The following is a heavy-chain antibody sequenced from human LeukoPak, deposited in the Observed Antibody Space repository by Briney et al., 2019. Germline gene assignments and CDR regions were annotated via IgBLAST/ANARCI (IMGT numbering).Heavy chain of an antibody. CDR2: ISAYNGNT. J-gene: IGHJ1*01. Sequence: ASVKVSCKASGYTFTSYYMHWVRQAPGQGLEWMGWISAYNGNTNYAQKLQGRVTMTTDTSTSTAYMELRSLRSDDTAVYYCAHNDYGDYDHFQHWGQGTLVTVSS. CDR3: AHNDYGDYDHFQH. D-gene: IGHD4-17*01. CDR1: GYTFTSYY. V-gene: IGHV1-18*04.